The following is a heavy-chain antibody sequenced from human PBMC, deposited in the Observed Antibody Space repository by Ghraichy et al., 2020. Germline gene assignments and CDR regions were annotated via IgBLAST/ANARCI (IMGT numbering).Heavy chain of an antibody. CDR3: AVLVGNIGMDV. Sequence: SVKVSCKASGGTFSSYTISWVRQAPGQGLEWMGRIIPILGTANYAQKFQGRVTITADKSTSTAYMELSSLRSEDTAVYYCAVLVGNIGMDVWGKGTTVTVPS. J-gene: IGHJ6*04. CDR1: GGTFSSYT. D-gene: IGHD1-26*01. CDR2: IIPILGTA. V-gene: IGHV1-69*08.